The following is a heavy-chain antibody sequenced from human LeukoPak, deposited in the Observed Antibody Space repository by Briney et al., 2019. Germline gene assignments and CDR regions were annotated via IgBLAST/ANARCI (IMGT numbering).Heavy chain of an antibody. CDR2: ISGGGGRT. V-gene: IGHV3-43*02. CDR3: AKDMSYTSSWYGVVYLYYYMDV. J-gene: IGHJ6*03. Sequence: GGSLRLSCAASGFTFDDYAMHWVRQAPGKGLEWVSLISGGGGRTYYADSVKGRFSISRDNSKKSLYLQINSLRTEDPAFYYCAKDMSYTSSWYGVVYLYYYMDVWGRGTTVTVSS. D-gene: IGHD6-13*01. CDR1: GFTFDDYA.